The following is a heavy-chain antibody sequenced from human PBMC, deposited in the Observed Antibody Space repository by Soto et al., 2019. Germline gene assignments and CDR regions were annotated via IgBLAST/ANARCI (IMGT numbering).Heavy chain of an antibody. J-gene: IGHJ4*02. D-gene: IGHD4-4*01. CDR3: ATSEGRDDYSFDY. V-gene: IGHV1-69*13. CDR2: IIPIFGKP. Sequence: GASVKVSCRASGDDFDRHDVSGXREPPGQELEWIGGIIPIFGKPHYADKLADRVTITADVSTGRAYLELSSLTSEDTAVYYCATSEGRDDYSFDYGGPGTLVTVSS. CDR1: GDDFDRHD.